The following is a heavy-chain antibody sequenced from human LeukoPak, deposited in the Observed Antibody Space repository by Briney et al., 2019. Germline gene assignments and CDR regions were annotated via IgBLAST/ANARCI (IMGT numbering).Heavy chain of an antibody. Sequence: PGGSLRLSCAASGFTFSSYRMNWVRQAPGKGLEWVSSISSSSSYIYYADSVKGRFTISRDNAKNSLYLQMNSLRAEDTAVYYCARDGIAVAGNYFDYWGQGTLVTVSS. D-gene: IGHD6-19*01. CDR3: ARDGIAVAGNYFDY. V-gene: IGHV3-21*01. CDR2: ISSSSSYI. J-gene: IGHJ4*02. CDR1: GFTFSSYR.